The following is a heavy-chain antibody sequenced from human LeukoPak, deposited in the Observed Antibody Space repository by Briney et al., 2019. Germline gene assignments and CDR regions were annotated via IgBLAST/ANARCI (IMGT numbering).Heavy chain of an antibody. CDR2: ISSSSSYI. V-gene: IGHV3-21*01. CDR3: ARDFRGYSYGSPYFDY. D-gene: IGHD5-18*01. Sequence: GGSLRLSCAASGFTFSSYSMNWVRQAPGKGLEWVSSISSSSSYIYYVDSVKGRFTISRDNAKNSLYLQMNSLRAEDTAVYYCARDFRGYSYGSPYFDYWGQGTLVTVSS. CDR1: GFTFSSYS. J-gene: IGHJ4*02.